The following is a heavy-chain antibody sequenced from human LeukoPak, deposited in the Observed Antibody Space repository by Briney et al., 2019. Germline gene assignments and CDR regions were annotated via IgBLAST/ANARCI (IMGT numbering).Heavy chain of an antibody. V-gene: IGHV3-7*05. D-gene: IGHD3-16*02. CDR1: GFTFRSYW. CDR2: IKHDGSER. J-gene: IGHJ3*02. Sequence: GGSLRLSCEASGFTFRSYWMSWVRQAPGKGLEWVANIKHDGSERYYVDSVKGRFTISRDNAKNSLYLQMNSLRAEDTAVYYCARGSMITFGGVIVIRHDAFDIWGQGTMVTVSS. CDR3: ARGSMITFGGVIVIRHDAFDI.